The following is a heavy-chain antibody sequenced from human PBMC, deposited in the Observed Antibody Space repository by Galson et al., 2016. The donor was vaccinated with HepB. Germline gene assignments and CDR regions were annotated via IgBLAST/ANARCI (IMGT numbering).Heavy chain of an antibody. J-gene: IGHJ4*02. V-gene: IGHV3-74*01. Sequence: SLRVSCAASGFTFNSYWMHWVRQAPGKGLVWVSRISSDGTSIIYADSVKGRFTISRDNAKNTLYLQMSSLRAEDTAVYYCARQQWPRVFDYWGQGTLVTVSP. CDR3: ARQQWPRVFDY. CDR1: GFTFNSYW. D-gene: IGHD6-19*01. CDR2: ISSDGTSI.